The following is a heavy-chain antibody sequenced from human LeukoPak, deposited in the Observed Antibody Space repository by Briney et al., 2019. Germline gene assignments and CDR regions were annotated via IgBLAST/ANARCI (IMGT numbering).Heavy chain of an antibody. V-gene: IGHV4-39*01. CDR3: ARLSALREQWPVAPHPYFDY. CDR2: IYYSGST. D-gene: IGHD6-19*01. CDR1: GGSISSSSYY. Sequence: SETLSLTCTVSGGSISSSSYYWGWIRQPPGKGLEWIGSIYYSGSTYYNPSLKSRVTISVDTSKNQSSLKLSSVTAADTAVYYCARLSALREQWPVAPHPYFDYWGQGTLVTVSS. J-gene: IGHJ4*02.